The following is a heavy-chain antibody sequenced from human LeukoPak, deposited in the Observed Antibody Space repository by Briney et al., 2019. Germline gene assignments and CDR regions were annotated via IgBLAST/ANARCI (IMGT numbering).Heavy chain of an antibody. CDR3: AREAGYCSSTSCYDGY. V-gene: IGHV3-74*01. J-gene: IGHJ4*02. D-gene: IGHD2-2*01. Sequence: PGGSLRLSCAASGFTFNTYWMHWVRQAPGKGLVWVSRINTDGSNTKYTDSVKGRFTISRDNAKNSLYLQMNSLRAEDTAVYYCAREAGYCSSTSCYDGYWGQGTLVTVSS. CDR2: INTDGSNT. CDR1: GFTFNTYW.